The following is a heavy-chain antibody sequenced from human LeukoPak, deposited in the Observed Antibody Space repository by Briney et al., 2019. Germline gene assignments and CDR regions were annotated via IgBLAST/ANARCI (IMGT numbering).Heavy chain of an antibody. Sequence: GGSLRLSCAASGFALSGYAMHWVRQAPGKGLEWVAFIQFDGSTKYSDSMKGRFTISRDNGKNTVYLEVNSLRAEDTALYYCAKAADNFDMWGQGTMVTVPS. J-gene: IGHJ3*02. CDR1: GFALSGYA. CDR2: IQFDGSTK. V-gene: IGHV3-30*02. D-gene: IGHD3-9*01. CDR3: AKAADNFDM.